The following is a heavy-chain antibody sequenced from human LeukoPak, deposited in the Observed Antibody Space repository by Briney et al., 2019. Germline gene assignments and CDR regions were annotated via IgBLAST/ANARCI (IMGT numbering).Heavy chain of an antibody. J-gene: IGHJ6*02. Sequence: ASVKDSCKASGYTFTSYYMHWVRQAPGQGLEWMGIINPSGGSTSYAQKFQGRVTMTRDTSTSTVYMELSSLRSEDTAVYYCARGANYDILTGYDFGYYGMDVWGQGTTVTVSS. D-gene: IGHD3-9*01. CDR1: GYTFTSYY. CDR3: ARGANYDILTGYDFGYYGMDV. V-gene: IGHV1-46*01. CDR2: INPSGGST.